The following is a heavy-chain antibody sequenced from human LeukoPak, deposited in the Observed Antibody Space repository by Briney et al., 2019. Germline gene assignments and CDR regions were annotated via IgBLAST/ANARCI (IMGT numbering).Heavy chain of an antibody. J-gene: IGHJ6*02. CDR1: GCSISSGYY. CDR2: IYHSGST. V-gene: IGHV4-38-2*02. D-gene: IGHD3-9*01. CDR3: ARDPANPYYDILTGITGMDV. Sequence: NPSETLSLTCTVSGCSISSGYYWGWIRQPPGKGLEWIGSIYHSGSTYYNPSLKSRVTISVDTSKNQFSLKLSSVTAADTAVYYCARDPANPYYDILTGITGMDVWGQGTTVTVSS.